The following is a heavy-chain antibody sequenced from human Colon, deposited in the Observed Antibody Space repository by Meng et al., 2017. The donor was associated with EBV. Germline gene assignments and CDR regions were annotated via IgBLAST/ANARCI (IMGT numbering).Heavy chain of an antibody. CDR2: IHHSGSA. CDR3: ASFDHIPRRNYFDY. V-gene: IGHV4-30-4*01. Sequence: QVQLQDSGPGPVEPSQTLSLTCPVSGGSMSSGNYYWSWIRQPPGKGLEWIGYIHHSGSAYYNPSLKSRVSISVDTSKNQFSLNLNSMTAADTAVYYCASFDHIPRRNYFDYWGQGTLVTVSS. J-gene: IGHJ4*02. D-gene: IGHD2-21*01. CDR1: GGSMSSGNYY.